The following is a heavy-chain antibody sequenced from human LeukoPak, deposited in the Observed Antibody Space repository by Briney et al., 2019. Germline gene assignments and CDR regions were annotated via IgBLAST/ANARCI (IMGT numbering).Heavy chain of an antibody. CDR1: LFTFTTYG. Sequence: GGSLRLSCAASLFTFTTYGMHCVRHAPGKGLGRVAVISYDGSNKYYEDSVKGRFTISRDNSKNTLYLQMNSMRAEDTAEYYCAKARGFHAMDVWGQGPTVTVSS. CDR2: ISYDGSNK. D-gene: IGHD3-10*01. J-gene: IGHJ6*02. V-gene: IGHV3-30*18. CDR3: AKARGFHAMDV.